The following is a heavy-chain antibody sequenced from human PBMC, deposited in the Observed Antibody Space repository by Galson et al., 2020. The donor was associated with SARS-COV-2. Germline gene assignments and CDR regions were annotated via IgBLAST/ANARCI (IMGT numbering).Heavy chain of an antibody. D-gene: IGHD3-10*01. Sequence: GGSLRLSCAASGFTFSSYWMSWVRQAPGKGLEWVANIKQDGSEKYYVDSVKGRFTISRDNAKNSLYLQMNSLRAEDTAVYYCARDGSGVAGNYYYYGMDVWGQGTTVTVSS. CDR3: ARDGSGVAGNYYYYGMDV. CDR1: GFTFSSYW. V-gene: IGHV3-7*05. CDR2: IKQDGSEK. J-gene: IGHJ6*02.